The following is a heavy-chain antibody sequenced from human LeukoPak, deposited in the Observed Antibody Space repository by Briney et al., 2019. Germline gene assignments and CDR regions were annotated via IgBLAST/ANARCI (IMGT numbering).Heavy chain of an antibody. D-gene: IGHD2-2*02. Sequence: PGGSLRLSCTASGFTFGDYAMSWFRQAPGKGLEWVGFIRSIAYGGTTEYAASVKGRFTISRDDSKSIAYLQMNSLKTEDTAVYYCTRAGFCSSTSCYIPDAFDIWGQGTMVTVSS. CDR3: TRAGFCSSTSCYIPDAFDI. V-gene: IGHV3-49*03. CDR1: GFTFGDYA. J-gene: IGHJ3*02. CDR2: IRSIAYGGTT.